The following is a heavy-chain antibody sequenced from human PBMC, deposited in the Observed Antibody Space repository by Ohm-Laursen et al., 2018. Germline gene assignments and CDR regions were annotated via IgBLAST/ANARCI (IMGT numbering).Heavy chain of an antibody. Sequence: SLRLSCAASGFTFSTFSMSWVRQAPGKGLEWVSHISSRSSTLYYADSVKGRFTISRDNAKNTLDLQMNSLRADDTAVYYCARNAAPRGGSSSAGTYYYGLDVWGQGTTVTVSS. J-gene: IGHJ6*02. CDR3: ARNAAPRGGSSSAGTYYYGLDV. D-gene: IGHD6-6*01. CDR1: GFTFSTFS. V-gene: IGHV3-48*04. CDR2: ISSRSSTL.